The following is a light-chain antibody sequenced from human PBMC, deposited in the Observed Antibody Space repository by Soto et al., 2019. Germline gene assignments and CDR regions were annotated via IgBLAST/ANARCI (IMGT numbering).Light chain of an antibody. J-gene: IGKJ5*01. CDR2: DAS. Sequence: EIVLTQSPATLSLSPGGRATLSCRASQSVSSYLAWYQQKPGQAPRLLIYDASNRATGIPARFSGSGSGTDFTLTISSLEPEDFAVYYCQQRSNWPHTCGQGTRLEIK. V-gene: IGKV3-11*01. CDR3: QQRSNWPHT. CDR1: QSVSSY.